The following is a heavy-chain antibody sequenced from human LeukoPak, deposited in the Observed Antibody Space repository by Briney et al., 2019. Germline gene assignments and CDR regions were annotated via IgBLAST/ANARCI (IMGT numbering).Heavy chain of an antibody. V-gene: IGHV3-30-3*01. CDR2: ISYDGSNK. CDR1: GFTFSSYA. CDR3: ARIVVVPAAVTKYYYYYYGMDV. D-gene: IGHD2-2*01. Sequence: GGSLRLSCAASGFTFSSYAMHWVRQAPGKGLEWVAVISYDGSNKYYADSVKGRFTISRDNSKNTLYLQMNSLRAEDTAVYYCARIVVVPAAVTKYYYYYYGMDVWGQGTTVTVSS. J-gene: IGHJ6*02.